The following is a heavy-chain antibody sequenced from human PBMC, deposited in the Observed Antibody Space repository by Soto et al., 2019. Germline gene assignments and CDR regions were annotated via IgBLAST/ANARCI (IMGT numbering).Heavy chain of an antibody. D-gene: IGHD3-10*01. J-gene: IGHJ3*02. V-gene: IGHV3-30*18. CDR2: ISYDGNNK. CDR1: GFTFSSYD. Sequence: QVQLVESGGGVVQPGRSLRLSCAASGFTFSSYDIHWVRQAPGKGLEWVALISYDGNNKYYADSVKGRFTISRDNSKNXVYLQMNSLRAEDTAVYYCAKLITMVRGVIMDAFDIWGQGTMVTVSS. CDR3: AKLITMVRGVIMDAFDI.